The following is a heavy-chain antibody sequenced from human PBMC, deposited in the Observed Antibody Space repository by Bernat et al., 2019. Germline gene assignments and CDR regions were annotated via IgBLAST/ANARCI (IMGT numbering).Heavy chain of an antibody. CDR3: ARKHTVTTIYYYYYMDV. J-gene: IGHJ6*03. V-gene: IGHV4-34*01. Sequence: QVQLQQWGAGLLKPSETLSLTCAVYGGSFSGYYWSWIRQPPGKGLEWIGEINHSGSTNYNPSLKSRVTISVDTSKNQFSLKLSTVTAADTAVYYCARKHTVTTIYYYYYMDVRGKGTTVTASS. CDR2: INHSGST. D-gene: IGHD4-11*01. CDR1: GGSFSGYY.